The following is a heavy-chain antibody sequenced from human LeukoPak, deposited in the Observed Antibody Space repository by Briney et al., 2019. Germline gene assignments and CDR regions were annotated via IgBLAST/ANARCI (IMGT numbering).Heavy chain of an antibody. CDR1: GFTFSSYG. CDR2: ISGSGGST. Sequence: GGTLRLSCAASGFTFSSYGMSWVRQARGKGLEWVSAISGSGGSTYYADSVKGRFTISRDNSTNTLYLQMNSLRAEDTAVYYCAKEYDIKPINDAFDIWGQGTMVTVSS. J-gene: IGHJ3*02. V-gene: IGHV3-23*01. CDR3: AKEYDIKPINDAFDI. D-gene: IGHD3-9*01.